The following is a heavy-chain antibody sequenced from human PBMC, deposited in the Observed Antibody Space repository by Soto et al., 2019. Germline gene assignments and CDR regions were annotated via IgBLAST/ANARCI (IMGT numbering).Heavy chain of an antibody. D-gene: IGHD2-2*02. CDR1: GFTFSSYG. V-gene: IGHV3-30*18. J-gene: IGHJ6*02. Sequence: GGSLRLSCAASGFTFSSYGMHWVRQAPGKGLEWVAVISYDGSNKYYADSVKGRFTISRDNSKNTLYLQMNSLRAEDTAVYYCAKVVVPVAIGTYYYYGMDVWGQGTTVTV. CDR3: AKVVVPVAIGTYYYYGMDV. CDR2: ISYDGSNK.